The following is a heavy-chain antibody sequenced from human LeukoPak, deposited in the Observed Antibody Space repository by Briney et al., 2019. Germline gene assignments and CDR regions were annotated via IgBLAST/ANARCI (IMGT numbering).Heavy chain of an antibody. J-gene: IGHJ6*02. Sequence: GGSLRLSCAASGFTFSSYWMSWVRQAPGKGLEGVANINQDGSEKYYVDSVKGRFTISRDNAKNSLYLQMNSLRAEDTAVYYCARDFGQQWLGYYYYYGMDVWGQGTTVTVSS. V-gene: IGHV3-7*01. CDR3: ARDFGQQWLGYYYYYGMDV. D-gene: IGHD6-19*01. CDR2: INQDGSEK. CDR1: GFTFSSYW.